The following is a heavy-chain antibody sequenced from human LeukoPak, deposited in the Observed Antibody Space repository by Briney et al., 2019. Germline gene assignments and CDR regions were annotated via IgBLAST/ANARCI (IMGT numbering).Heavy chain of an antibody. Sequence: GLSLRLSCTASGFTFGDYAMTWVRQAPGKGLEWVGFIKRKAFSETTEYAASLKGRFTISRDDSKSIGYLQINSVKTEDTAVYYCTRAVGRVYGDYGYFDYWGQGALVIVSS. D-gene: IGHD4-17*01. CDR2: IKRKAFSETT. CDR1: GFTFGDYA. V-gene: IGHV3-49*04. J-gene: IGHJ4*02. CDR3: TRAVGRVYGDYGYFDY.